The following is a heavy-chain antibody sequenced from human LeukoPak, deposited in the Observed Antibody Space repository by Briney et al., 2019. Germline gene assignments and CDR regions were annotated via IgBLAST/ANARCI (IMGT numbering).Heavy chain of an antibody. CDR3: ARGYDILTGTGWFDP. Sequence: GASVKVSCKASGYTFTSYGISWVRQAPGQGLEWMGRISAYNGNTNYAQKLQGRVTMTTDTSTSTAYMELRSLRSDDTAVYYCARGYDILTGTGWFDPWGQGTLVTISS. CDR1: GYTFTSYG. D-gene: IGHD3-9*01. CDR2: ISAYNGNT. J-gene: IGHJ5*02. V-gene: IGHV1-18*01.